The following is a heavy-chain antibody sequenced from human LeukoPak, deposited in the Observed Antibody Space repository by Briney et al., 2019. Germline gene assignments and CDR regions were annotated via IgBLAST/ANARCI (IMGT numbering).Heavy chain of an antibody. CDR1: GFTFSAYC. V-gene: IGHV3-48*01. CDR2: ISATSNTL. D-gene: IGHD3-22*01. J-gene: IGHJ3*02. CDR3: VRGNYYDSSGYPHAFDI. Sequence: GGSLRLTCTASGFTFSAYCMAWVRRAPGTGLEWIAYISATSNTLYYADSVKGRFTISRDNEKSSVFLQMNSLRAGDTAAFYCVRGNYYDSSGYPHAFDIWGQGTMVTVSS.